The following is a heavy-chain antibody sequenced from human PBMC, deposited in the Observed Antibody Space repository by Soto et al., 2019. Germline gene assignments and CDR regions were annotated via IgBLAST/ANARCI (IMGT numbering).Heavy chain of an antibody. CDR1: GGSFSGYY. Sequence: QVQLQQWGAGLLKPSETLSLTCAVYGGSFSGYYWSWIRQPPGKGLEWIGEINHSGSTNYNPSLKSRVTISVDTSKNQFSLKLSSVTAADTAVYYCARGRMHPVVVAATRPFDYWGQGTLVTVSS. J-gene: IGHJ4*02. CDR2: INHSGST. V-gene: IGHV4-34*01. D-gene: IGHD2-15*01. CDR3: ARGRMHPVVVAATRPFDY.